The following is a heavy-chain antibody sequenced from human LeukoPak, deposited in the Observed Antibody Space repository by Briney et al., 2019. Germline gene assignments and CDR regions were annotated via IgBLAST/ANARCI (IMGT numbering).Heavy chain of an antibody. CDR1: GYTFTSYG. CDR3: ARDLNRNWFDP. Sequence: GASVKVSCKASGYTFTSYGIRWVRQAPGQGLEWMGWISAYNGNTNYAQKLQGRVTMTTDTSTSTAYMELRSLRSDDTAVYYRARDLNRNWFDPWGQGTLVTVSS. V-gene: IGHV1-18*01. D-gene: IGHD1-14*01. CDR2: ISAYNGNT. J-gene: IGHJ5*02.